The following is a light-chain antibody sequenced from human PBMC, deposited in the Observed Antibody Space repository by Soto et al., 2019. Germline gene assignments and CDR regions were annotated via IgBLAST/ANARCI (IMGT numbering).Light chain of an antibody. Sequence: SYELTQPPSVSVAPGKTARITCGGNNIGSKGVHWYQQKPGQAPVLVIYYDNDRPSGIPERFSGSNSGNTATLTISRVEAGDEADYYCQVWDSSSDPSRVFGGGTKLTVL. J-gene: IGLJ2*01. CDR2: YDN. CDR1: NIGSKG. CDR3: QVWDSSSDPSRV. V-gene: IGLV3-21*04.